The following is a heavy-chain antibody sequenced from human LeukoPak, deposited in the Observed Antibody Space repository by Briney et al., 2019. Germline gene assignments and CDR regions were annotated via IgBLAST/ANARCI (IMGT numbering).Heavy chain of an antibody. J-gene: IGHJ4*02. Sequence: ASVKVSCKAYGYTFNSYGINWVRQAPGQGLGWMGWINPNSGGTNYAQKFQGRVTMTRDTSISTAYMELSRLRSDDTAVYYCARAASSSWYFDYWGQGTLVTVSS. CDR3: ARAASSSWYFDY. V-gene: IGHV1-2*02. CDR2: INPNSGGT. CDR1: GYTFNSYG. D-gene: IGHD6-13*01.